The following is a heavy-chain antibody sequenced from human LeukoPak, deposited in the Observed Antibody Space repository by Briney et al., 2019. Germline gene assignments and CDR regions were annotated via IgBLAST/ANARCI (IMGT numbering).Heavy chain of an antibody. CDR1: GYSISSGYY. CDR2: IYHSGNT. Sequence: SETLSLTCTVSGYSISSGYYWAWIRQPPGKGLQWIGNIYHSGNTYYNPSLKSRVSISVDTSKNQFSLKLSSVTAADTAVYYCARAPYDFLTGFTPDYYFDYWGQGTLVTVSS. D-gene: IGHD3-9*01. V-gene: IGHV4-38-2*02. J-gene: IGHJ4*02. CDR3: ARAPYDFLTGFTPDYYFDY.